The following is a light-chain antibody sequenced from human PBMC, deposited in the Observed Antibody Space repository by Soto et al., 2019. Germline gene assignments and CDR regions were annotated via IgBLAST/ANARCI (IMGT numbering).Light chain of an antibody. CDR3: QQRSNWPPT. V-gene: IGKV3D-20*02. CDR2: GAS. CDR1: QSVSSSY. Sequence: EVGLTQSPGTLSLSPGERATLSCRASQSVSSSYLAWYQQKPGQAPRLLIYGASTRATGIPARFSGSGSGSDFTLTTSSLEPEDFAIYYCQQRSNWPPTFGQGTKVDTK. J-gene: IGKJ1*01.